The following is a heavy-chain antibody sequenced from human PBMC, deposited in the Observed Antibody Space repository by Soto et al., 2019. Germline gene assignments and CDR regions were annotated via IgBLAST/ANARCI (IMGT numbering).Heavy chain of an antibody. CDR2: IYSGGST. D-gene: IGHD3-10*01. CDR3: AKDKKEGYGSGSYYRDIDYYYGMDV. V-gene: IGHV3-53*04. Sequence: GGSLRLSCAASGFTVSSNYMSWVRQAPGKGLEWVSVIYSGGSTYYADSVKGRFTISRHNSKNTLYLQMNSLRAEDTAVYYCAKDKKEGYGSGSYYRDIDYYYGMDVWGQGTTVTVSS. J-gene: IGHJ6*02. CDR1: GFTVSSNY.